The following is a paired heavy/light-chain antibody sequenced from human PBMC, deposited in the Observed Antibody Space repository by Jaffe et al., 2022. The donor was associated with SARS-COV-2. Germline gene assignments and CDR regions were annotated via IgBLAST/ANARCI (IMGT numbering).Light chain of an antibody. J-gene: IGKJ2*01. V-gene: IGKV1-39*01. CDR2: AAS. CDR3: QQSYITPYT. CDR1: QSISSY. Sequence: DIQMTQSPSSLSASVGDRVTITCRASQSISSYLNWYQQKPGKAPKLLIYAASSLQSGVPSRFSGSGSGTDFTLTISSLQPDDFATYYCQQSYITPYTFGQGTKLEIK.
Heavy chain of an antibody. D-gene: IGHD3-10*01. CDR2: INPSGGST. CDR3: ARDRRLLGDLRGVFDY. J-gene: IGHJ4*02. Sequence: QVQLVQSGAEVKKPGASVKVSCKASGYTFTSHYMHWVRQAPGQGLEWMGIINPSGGSTSNAQKFQGRVTMTRDTSTSTVYMELSSLRSEDTAVYYCARDRRLLGDLRGVFDYWGQGTLVTVSS. V-gene: IGHV1-46*01. CDR1: GYTFTSHY.